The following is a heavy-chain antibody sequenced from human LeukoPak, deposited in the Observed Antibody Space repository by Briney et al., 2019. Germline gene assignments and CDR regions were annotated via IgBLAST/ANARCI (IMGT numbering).Heavy chain of an antibody. CDR3: ARDPSSDYDFWSGYYYFDY. CDR1: GFTFSSYA. V-gene: IGHV3-23*01. J-gene: IGHJ4*02. CDR2: ISGGGGST. D-gene: IGHD3-3*01. Sequence: PGGSLRLSFAASGFTFSSYAMSWVRQAPGKGLEWVPAISGGGGSTYYADSVKGRFTISRDNAKNSLYLQMNSLRAEDTAAYYCARDPSSDYDFWSGYYYFDYWGQGTLVTVSS.